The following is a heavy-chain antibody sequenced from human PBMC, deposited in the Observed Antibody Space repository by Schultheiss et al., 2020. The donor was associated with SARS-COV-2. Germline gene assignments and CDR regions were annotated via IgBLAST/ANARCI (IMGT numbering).Heavy chain of an antibody. CDR1: GGTFSSYA. D-gene: IGHD3-10*01. CDR3: ARDVNAVRGVLIPGGMDV. V-gene: IGHV1-69*05. Sequence: SVKVSCKASGGTFSSYAISWVRQAPGQGLEWMGGIIPIFGTANYAQKFQGRVTMTRNTSISTAYMELRSLRSDDTAVYYCARDVNAVRGVLIPGGMDVWGQGTTVTVSS. J-gene: IGHJ6*02. CDR2: IIPIFGTA.